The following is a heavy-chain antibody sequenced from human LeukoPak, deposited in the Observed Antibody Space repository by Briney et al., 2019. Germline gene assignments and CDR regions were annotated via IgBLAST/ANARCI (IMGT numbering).Heavy chain of an antibody. Sequence: ASVKVSCKASGYTFTSYDINWVRQATGQGLEWMGWMNPNSGNTGYAQKFQGRVTMTTNTSISTAYMKLSSLRSEDTAVYYCARREYGSGSYHLVYWGQGTLVTVSS. V-gene: IGHV1-8*01. CDR1: GYTFTSYD. J-gene: IGHJ4*02. CDR2: MNPNSGNT. CDR3: ARREYGSGSYHLVY. D-gene: IGHD3-10*01.